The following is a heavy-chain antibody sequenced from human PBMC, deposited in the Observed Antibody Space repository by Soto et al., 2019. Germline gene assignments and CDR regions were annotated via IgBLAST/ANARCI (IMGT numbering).Heavy chain of an antibody. V-gene: IGHV3-74*01. CDR1: GFTFSSYW. CDR2: INSDGSST. CDR3: ARSLGYCSGGSCYPPLGMDV. D-gene: IGHD2-15*01. Sequence: EVPLVESGGGLVQPGGSLRLSCAASGFTFSSYWMHWVRQAPGKGLVWVSRINSDGSSTSYADSVKGRFTISRDNAKNTLYLQMNSLRAEDTAVYYCARSLGYCSGGSCYPPLGMDVWGQGTTVTVSS. J-gene: IGHJ6*02.